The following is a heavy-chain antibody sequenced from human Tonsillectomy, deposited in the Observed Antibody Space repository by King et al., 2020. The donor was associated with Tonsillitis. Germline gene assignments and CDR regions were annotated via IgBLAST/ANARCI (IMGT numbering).Heavy chain of an antibody. J-gene: IGHJ4*02. Sequence: VQLQESGPGLVKPSETLSLTCTVSGYSISSGYYWGWVRQPPGKGLELIGSMHQSGSTYYNPSLKGRVTISVDTSKNQFSLKLSSVTAADTAVYYCARESRWSTAARGVDYWGQGTLVTVSS. D-gene: IGHD6-6*01. CDR2: MHQSGST. CDR3: ARESRWSTAARGVDY. CDR1: GYSISSGYY. V-gene: IGHV4-38-2*02.